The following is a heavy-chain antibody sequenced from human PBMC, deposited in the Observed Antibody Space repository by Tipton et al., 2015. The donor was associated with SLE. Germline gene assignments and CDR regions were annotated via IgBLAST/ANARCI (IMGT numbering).Heavy chain of an antibody. D-gene: IGHD3-3*01. CDR1: GDSISRGSHY. Sequence: TLSLTCSVSGDSISRGSHYWTWIRQSAGKGLEWIGRINISGKINYNPSVKSRVTLSVDTPNNQFSLKLTSVTDADTAVYYCSRDLGIGYGGAYDLWGQGTLVTVAS. CDR3: SRDLGIGYGGAYDL. CDR2: INISGKI. V-gene: IGHV4-61*02. J-gene: IGHJ4*02.